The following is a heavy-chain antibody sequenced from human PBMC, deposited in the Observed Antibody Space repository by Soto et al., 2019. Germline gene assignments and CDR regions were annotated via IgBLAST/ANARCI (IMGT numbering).Heavy chain of an antibody. CDR3: ASSPNYYDSSGYNFQH. CDR1: GGTFSSYA. Sequence: QVQVVESGAEVKKPGSSVKVSCKASGGTFSSYAISWVRQAPGQGLEWMGGIIPIFGTANYAQKFQGRVTITADESTSTAYMELSSLRSEDTAVYYCASSPNYYDSSGYNFQHWGQGTLVTVSS. CDR2: IIPIFGTA. J-gene: IGHJ1*01. D-gene: IGHD3-22*01. V-gene: IGHV1-69*12.